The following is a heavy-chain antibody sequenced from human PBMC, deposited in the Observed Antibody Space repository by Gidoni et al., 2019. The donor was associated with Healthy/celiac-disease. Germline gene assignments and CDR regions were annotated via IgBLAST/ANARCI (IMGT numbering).Heavy chain of an antibody. CDR3: ARTPTRSSGYRGRFDP. CDR1: GYTFTGYY. Sequence: QVQLVQSGAEVKKPGASVKVSCKASGYTFTGYYMHWVRQAPGQGLEWMGWINPNSGGTNYAQKFQGRVTMTRDTSISTAYMELSRLRSDDTAVYYCARTPTRSSGYRGRFDPWGQGTLVTVSS. J-gene: IGHJ5*02. CDR2: INPNSGGT. D-gene: IGHD3-22*01. V-gene: IGHV1-2*02.